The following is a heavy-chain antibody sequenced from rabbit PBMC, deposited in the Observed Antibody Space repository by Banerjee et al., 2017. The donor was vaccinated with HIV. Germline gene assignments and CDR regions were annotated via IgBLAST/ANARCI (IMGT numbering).Heavy chain of an antibody. D-gene: IGHD8-1*01. J-gene: IGHJ6*01. CDR3: ARTHYSGASYFWL. V-gene: IGHV1S45*01. CDR1: GFSFRNKYV. Sequence: QEQLEESGGDLVKPEGSLTLTCTASGFSFRNKYVMCWVRQAPGKGLEWIACIGSGSGNTGYATWAKGRFTISKSSSTTVTLQMTSLTAADTATYFCARTHYSGASYFWLWGPGTLVTVS. CDR2: IGSGSGNT.